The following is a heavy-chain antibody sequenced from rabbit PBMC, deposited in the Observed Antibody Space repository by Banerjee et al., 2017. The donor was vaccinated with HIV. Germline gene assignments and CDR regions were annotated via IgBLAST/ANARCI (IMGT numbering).Heavy chain of an antibody. CDR1: GVSFSFNSY. CDR2: IDIGSSGFT. Sequence: LEESGGGLVKPGASLTLTCTASGVSFSFNSYMCWVRQAPGKGLEWIACIDIGSSGFTYFASWAIGRFTISKTSSTAVTLQMTSLTAADTATYFCARDSGSSFSSYGMDLWGPGTLVTVS. J-gene: IGHJ6*01. CDR3: ARDSGSSFSSYGMDL. D-gene: IGHD8-1*01. V-gene: IGHV1S40*01.